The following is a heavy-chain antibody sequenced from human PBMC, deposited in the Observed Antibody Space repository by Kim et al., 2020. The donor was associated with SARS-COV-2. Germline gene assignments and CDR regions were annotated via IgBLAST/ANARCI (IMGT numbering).Heavy chain of an antibody. V-gene: IGHV1-18*01. CDR3: ATSRAAGTRGAFDI. CDR2: ISAYNGNT. J-gene: IGHJ3*02. Sequence: ASVQVSCKASGYTFTSYGISWVRQAPGQGLEWMGWISAYNGNTNYAQKLQGRVTMTTDTSTSTAYMELRSLRSDDTAVYYCATSRAAGTRGAFDIWGQVTMVTVSS. CDR1: GYTFTSYG. D-gene: IGHD6-13*01.